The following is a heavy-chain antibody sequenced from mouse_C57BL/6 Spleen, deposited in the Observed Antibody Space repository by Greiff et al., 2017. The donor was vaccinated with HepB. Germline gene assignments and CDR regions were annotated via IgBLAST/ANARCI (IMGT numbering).Heavy chain of an antibody. D-gene: IGHD1-1*01. CDR1: GYTFTSYW. V-gene: IGHV1-69*01. CDR2: IDPSDSYT. CDR3: ARRSYGYAMGY. Sequence: QVQLQQPGAELVMPGASVKLSCKASGYTFTSYWMHWVKQRPGQGLEWIGEIDPSDSYTNYNQKFKGKSTWTVDKSSSTAYMQLSSLTSEDSAVYYCARRSYGYAMGYWGQGTSVTVSS. J-gene: IGHJ4*01.